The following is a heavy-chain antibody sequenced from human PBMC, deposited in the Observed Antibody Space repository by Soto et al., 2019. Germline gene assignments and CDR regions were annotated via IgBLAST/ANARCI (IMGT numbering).Heavy chain of an antibody. CDR2: IYYSGST. Sequence: SETLSLTCTVSGGSISSGGYYWSWIRQHPGKGLEWIGYIYYSGSTYYNPSLKSRVTISVDTSKNQFSLKLSSVTAADTAVYYCARSGYDNNNWFDPWGQGTLVTVSS. CDR1: GGSISSGGYY. V-gene: IGHV4-31*03. CDR3: ARSGYDNNNWFDP. D-gene: IGHD5-12*01. J-gene: IGHJ5*02.